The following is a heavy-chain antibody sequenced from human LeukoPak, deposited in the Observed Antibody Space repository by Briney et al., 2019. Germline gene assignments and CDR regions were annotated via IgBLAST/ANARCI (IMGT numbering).Heavy chain of an antibody. Sequence: SETLSLTCTVSGGSFSSSSYYWGWIRQPPGKGLEWIGSIYYSGSTYYNPSLKSRVTISVDTSKNQFSLKLSSVTAADTAVYYCARQGGDYGSEYFQHWGQGTLVTVSS. CDR1: GGSFSSSSYY. V-gene: IGHV4-39*01. J-gene: IGHJ1*01. CDR3: ARQGGDYGSEYFQH. CDR2: IYYSGST. D-gene: IGHD4-17*01.